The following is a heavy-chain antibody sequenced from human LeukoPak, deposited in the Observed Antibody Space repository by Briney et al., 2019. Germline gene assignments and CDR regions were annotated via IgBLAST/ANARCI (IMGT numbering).Heavy chain of an antibody. Sequence: SETLSLTCTVSGGSISSSSYYWGWIRQPPGKGLEWIGSIYYSGSTYYNPSLKSRVTISVDTSKNQFSLKLSSVTAADTAVYYCAREWGIAAAGPPPDYWGQGTLVTVSS. D-gene: IGHD6-13*01. CDR1: GGSISSSSYY. CDR3: AREWGIAAAGPPPDY. V-gene: IGHV4-39*07. J-gene: IGHJ4*02. CDR2: IYYSGST.